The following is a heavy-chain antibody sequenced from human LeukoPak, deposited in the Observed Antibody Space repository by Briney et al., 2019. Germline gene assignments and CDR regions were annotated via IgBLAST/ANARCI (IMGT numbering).Heavy chain of an antibody. V-gene: IGHV1-69*13. Sequence: SVKVSCKASGGTFSSYAISWVRQAPGQGLEWMGGIIPIFGTANYAQKFQGRVTITADESTSTAYMELCSLRSEDTAVYYCARAETTVITRMDYWGQGTLVTVSS. CDR2: IIPIFGTA. D-gene: IGHD4-17*01. CDR1: GGTFSSYA. CDR3: ARAETTVITRMDY. J-gene: IGHJ4*02.